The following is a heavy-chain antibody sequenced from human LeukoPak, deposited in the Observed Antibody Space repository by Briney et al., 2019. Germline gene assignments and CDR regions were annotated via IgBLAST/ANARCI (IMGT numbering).Heavy chain of an antibody. CDR3: ARRRARVPAALNAFDI. V-gene: IGHV4-34*01. CDR1: GVSFSGYY. Sequence: SETLSLTCAVYGVSFSGYYWSWIRQPPGKGLEWIGEINHSGSTNYNSSLKSRVTISVDTSKNQFSLKLSSVTAADTAVYYCARRRARVPAALNAFDIWGQGTMVTVSS. D-gene: IGHD2-2*01. CDR2: INHSGST. J-gene: IGHJ3*02.